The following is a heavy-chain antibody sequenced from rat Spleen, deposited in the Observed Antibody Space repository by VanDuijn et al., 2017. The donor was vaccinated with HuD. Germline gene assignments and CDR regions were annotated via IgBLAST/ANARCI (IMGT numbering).Heavy chain of an antibody. CDR1: GFTFSNYY. D-gene: IGHD1-4*01. Sequence: EVQLVESGGGLVQPGRSLKLSCAASGFTFSNYYMAWVRQAPTKGLEWVATISTSGSRTYYPDSVKGRFTISRDNAKSSLYLQMNSLKSEDTATYYCARLPYPGITSHYFDYWGQGVMVTVSS. CDR2: ISTSGSRT. V-gene: IGHV5-25*01. CDR3: ARLPYPGITSHYFDY. J-gene: IGHJ2*01.